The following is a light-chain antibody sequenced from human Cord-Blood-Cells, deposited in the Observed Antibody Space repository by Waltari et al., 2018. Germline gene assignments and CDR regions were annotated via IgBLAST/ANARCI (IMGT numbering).Light chain of an antibody. CDR1: TGAVTSGHY. CDR3: LLSYSGARAEV. J-gene: IGLJ1*01. CDR2: DTS. Sequence: QAVVTQEPSLTVSPGGTVTLTCGSSTGAVTSGHYPYWFQQKPGQAPRTLIYDTSNKHSWTPARFSGSLLGGKAALTLSGAQPEDEAEYNCLLSYSGARAEVFGTGTKVTVL. V-gene: IGLV7-46*01.